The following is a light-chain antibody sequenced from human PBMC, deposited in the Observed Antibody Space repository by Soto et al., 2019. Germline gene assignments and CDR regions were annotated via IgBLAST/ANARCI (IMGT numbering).Light chain of an antibody. V-gene: IGKV1-5*03. Sequence: DIQMTQSPSNLSASVGDRVTITCRASQSISSWLAWYQQKPGKAPKLLIYKASSSESGVPSRFSGSGSGTEFTLTISSLQPDDFATYYCQQYNSYPLTFDQGTKVEIK. CDR3: QQYNSYPLT. CDR1: QSISSW. J-gene: IGKJ1*01. CDR2: KAS.